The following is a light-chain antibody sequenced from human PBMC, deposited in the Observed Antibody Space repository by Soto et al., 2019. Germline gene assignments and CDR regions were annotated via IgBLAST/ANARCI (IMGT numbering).Light chain of an antibody. Sequence: QSALTQAASVSGSPGQSITISCTGTSSAIGGYDYVSWYQHHPGKAPRLMIYEVRNRPSGVSNRFSGSKSGNTASLTISGLQTEDEADYYCSSYTSNNTPVFGTGTKVTVL. V-gene: IGLV2-14*01. CDR1: SSAIGGYDY. J-gene: IGLJ1*01. CDR3: SSYTSNNTPV. CDR2: EVR.